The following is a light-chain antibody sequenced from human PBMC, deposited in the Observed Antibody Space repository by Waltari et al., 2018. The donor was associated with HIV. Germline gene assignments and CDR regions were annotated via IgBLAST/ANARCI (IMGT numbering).Light chain of an antibody. CDR2: TNT. J-gene: IGLJ2*01. Sequence: QSVLTQPPSASGTPGQRVTISCSGSSSTIGDNTVNWYQHLPGTAPKLLIYTNTQRPSGVPDRFSGSKSGTSASLAISGLQSEDEADYYCATWDDSLNGHVVFGGGTKLTVL. V-gene: IGLV1-44*01. CDR3: ATWDDSLNGHVV. CDR1: SSTIGDNT.